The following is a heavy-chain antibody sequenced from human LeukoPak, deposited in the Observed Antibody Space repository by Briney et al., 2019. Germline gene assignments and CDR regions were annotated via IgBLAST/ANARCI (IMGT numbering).Heavy chain of an antibody. D-gene: IGHD6-19*01. J-gene: IGHJ4*02. CDR1: GFSFGSFA. CDR2: ISGGGESR. CDR3: ARDRVAGSSFDY. Sequence: GGSLRLSCAGSGFSFGSFAMSWVRQAPGKGLEWVSSISGGGESRYYADSVKGRFTISRDNSKSTLDLQMNSLRAEDTAVYYCARDRVAGSSFDYWGQGTLVTVSS. V-gene: IGHV3-23*01.